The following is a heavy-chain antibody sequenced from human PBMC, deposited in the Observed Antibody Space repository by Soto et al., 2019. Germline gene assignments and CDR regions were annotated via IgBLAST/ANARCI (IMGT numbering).Heavy chain of an antibody. CDR1: GFTFSSYA. CDR3: AKDSGELLFGPEHDAFDI. V-gene: IGHV3-23*01. D-gene: IGHD3-3*01. J-gene: IGHJ3*02. CDR2: ISGSGGST. Sequence: EVQLLESGGGLVQPGGSLRLSCAASGFTFSSYAMSWVRQAPGKGLEWVSAISGSGGSTYYADSVKGRFTISRDNSKNTLYLQMNSLRAEDTAVYYCAKDSGELLFGPEHDAFDIWGQGTMVTVSS.